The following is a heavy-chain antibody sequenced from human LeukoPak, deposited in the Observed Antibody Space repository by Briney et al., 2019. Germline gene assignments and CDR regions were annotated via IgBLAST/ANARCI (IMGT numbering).Heavy chain of an antibody. V-gene: IGHV3-9*01. CDR2: ISWNSDTI. Sequence: PGGSLRLFCAASGFTFSSYAMSWVRQAPGKGLEWVSGISWNSDTIGYADSVKGRFTISRDSAKKPLYLQMNSLRAEDTALYYCAKGGLQDRYFDYWGQGTLVTVSS. CDR1: GFTFSSYA. J-gene: IGHJ4*02. CDR3: AKGGLQDRYFDY. D-gene: IGHD5-24*01.